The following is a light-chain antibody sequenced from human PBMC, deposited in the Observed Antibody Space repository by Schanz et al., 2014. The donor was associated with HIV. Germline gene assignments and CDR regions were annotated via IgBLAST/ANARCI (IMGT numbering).Light chain of an antibody. CDR2: DVD. CDR3: SSYAGSNKVV. V-gene: IGLV2-14*01. J-gene: IGLJ3*02. CDR1: SSDVGGYKY. Sequence: QSALAQPASVSGSPGQSITISCTGTSSDVGGYKYVSWYQQYPGKAPKLIIFDVDNRPSGVSWRFSASKSGNTASLTVSGLQAEDEADYYCSSYAGSNKVVFGGGTKLTVL.